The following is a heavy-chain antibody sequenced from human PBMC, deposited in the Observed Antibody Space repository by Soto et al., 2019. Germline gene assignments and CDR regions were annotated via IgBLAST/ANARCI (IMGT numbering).Heavy chain of an antibody. J-gene: IGHJ4*02. CDR1: GFTFSSSW. CDR2: INSDGSTT. CDR3: ACLPTPRGTCDF. V-gene: IGHV3-74*03. Sequence: EVQLVESGGGLVQPGESLRLSCAASGFTFSSSWMHWVRQAPGKGLVWVSRINSDGSTTQYADSVRGRFTISRDNAKNTLFLEVNSLTIEDTAVYFCACLPTPRGTCDFWGQGNLVTVSS. D-gene: IGHD3-10*01.